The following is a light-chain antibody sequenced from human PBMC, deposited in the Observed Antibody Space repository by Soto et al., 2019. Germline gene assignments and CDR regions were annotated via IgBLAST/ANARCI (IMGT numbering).Light chain of an antibody. V-gene: IGKV3-11*01. J-gene: IGKJ1*01. CDR2: GVS. Sequence: EIVLTQSPATLSLSPGEGASLSGRASQNISTYLAWYQQRPGQVPRLLIYGVSKRAPAIPPRFSGSGSGTDFTLSVMGLETEDFATYYCQQRTNSPPWTFGQGTRVELK. CDR3: QQRTNSPPWT. CDR1: QNISTY.